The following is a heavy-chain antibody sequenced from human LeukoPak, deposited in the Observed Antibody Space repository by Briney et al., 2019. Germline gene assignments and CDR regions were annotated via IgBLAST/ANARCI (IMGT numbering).Heavy chain of an antibody. J-gene: IGHJ2*01. CDR3: ARDYFCRAALLGYFDL. V-gene: IGHV3-7*01. D-gene: IGHD2-15*01. CDR2: IKQDGSDK. Sequence: PGGSLRLSCAASGFTFSSYWMSWVRQAPGKGLEWVAIIKQDGSDKYYVDSVKGRFTISRDNAKNSLYLQMDSLRAEDTAVYYCARDYFCRAALLGYFDLWGRGTLVTVSS. CDR1: GFTFSSYW.